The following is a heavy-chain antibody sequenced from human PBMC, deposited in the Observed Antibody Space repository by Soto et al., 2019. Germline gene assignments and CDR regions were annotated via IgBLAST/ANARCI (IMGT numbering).Heavy chain of an antibody. Sequence: GGSLRLSCAASGFTFSSYGMHWVRQAPGKGLEWVAVIWYDGSNKYYADSVKGRFTISRDNSKNTLYLQMNSLRAEDTAVYYCARDGYCSSTSCQRVYYYGMDVWGQGTTVTGSS. CDR2: IWYDGSNK. D-gene: IGHD2-2*03. CDR3: ARDGYCSSTSCQRVYYYGMDV. V-gene: IGHV3-33*01. J-gene: IGHJ6*02. CDR1: GFTFSSYG.